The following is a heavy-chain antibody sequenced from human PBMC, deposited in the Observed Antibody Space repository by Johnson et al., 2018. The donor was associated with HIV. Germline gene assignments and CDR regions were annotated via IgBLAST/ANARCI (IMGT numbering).Heavy chain of an antibody. CDR1: GFTFSDYY. CDR2: ISSSGGTI. V-gene: IGHV3-11*04. J-gene: IGHJ3*02. CDR3: ARDRGYWDAFDI. D-gene: IGHD3-22*01. Sequence: QVLLVESVGGLVKPGGSLRLSCAASGFTFSDYYMSWIRQAPGKGLEWVSYISSSGGTIYYADSVKGRFSISRDNAKNSLYLQMNSLRAEDTAVYYCARDRGYWDAFDIWGQGTMVIVSS.